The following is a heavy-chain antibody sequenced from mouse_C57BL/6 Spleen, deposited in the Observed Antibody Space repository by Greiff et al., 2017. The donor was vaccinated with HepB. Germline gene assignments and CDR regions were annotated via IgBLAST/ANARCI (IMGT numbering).Heavy chain of an antibody. Sequence: VQLVESGAELVRPGASVTLSCKASGYTFTDYEMHWVKQTPVHGLEWIGAIDPETGGTAYNQKFKGKAILTADKSSSTAYMELRSLTSEDSAVYYCRRTATVVAFDYWGQGTTLTVSS. CDR3: RRTATVVAFDY. CDR1: GYTFTDYE. D-gene: IGHD1-1*01. V-gene: IGHV1-15*01. J-gene: IGHJ2*01. CDR2: IDPETGGT.